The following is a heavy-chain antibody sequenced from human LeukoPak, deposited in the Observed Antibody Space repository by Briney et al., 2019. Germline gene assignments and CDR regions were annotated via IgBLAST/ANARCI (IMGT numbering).Heavy chain of an antibody. V-gene: IGHV1-2*06. CDR3: AREMGYCSGGSCYSYGMDV. J-gene: IGHJ6*02. CDR1: GYTFTGYY. Sequence: ASVKVSCKASGYTFTGYYMHWVRQAPGQGLEWMGRINPNNGATNYAQKFQGRVTMTRNTSISTAYMELSSLRSEDTAVYYCAREMGYCSGGSCYSYGMDVWGQGTTVTVSS. CDR2: INPNNGAT. D-gene: IGHD2-15*01.